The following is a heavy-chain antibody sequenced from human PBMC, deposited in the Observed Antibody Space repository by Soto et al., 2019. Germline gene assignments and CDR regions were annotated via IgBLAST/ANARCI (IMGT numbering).Heavy chain of an antibody. CDR2: ISAYNGDT. CDR3: VYYCAKSNYGGDDYFQYGLDV. Sequence: ASVKVSCKASGYTFTIYGISCVLQSPLQWLEWMGWISAYNGDTNYAQKFQGRVTMTREMSTNTAYLELSGLRSDDTADDTAVYYCAKSNYGGDDYFQYGLDVWGQGTTVTVSS. D-gene: IGHD2-21*02. CDR1: GYTFTIYG. V-gene: IGHV1-18*04. J-gene: IGHJ6*02.